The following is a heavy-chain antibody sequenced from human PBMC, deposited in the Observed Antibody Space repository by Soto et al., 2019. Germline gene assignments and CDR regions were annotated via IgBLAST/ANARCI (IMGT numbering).Heavy chain of an antibody. CDR3: ARYSFVVVPAAMGGFDP. D-gene: IGHD2-2*01. V-gene: IGHV3-7*03. J-gene: IGHJ5*02. Sequence: ESGGGLVQPGGSLRLSCAASGFTFSSYWMSWVRQAPGKGLEWVANIKQDGSEKYYVDSVKGRFTISRDNAKNSLYLQMNSLRAEDTAVYYCARYSFVVVPAAMGGFDPWGQGTLVTVSS. CDR1: GFTFSSYW. CDR2: IKQDGSEK.